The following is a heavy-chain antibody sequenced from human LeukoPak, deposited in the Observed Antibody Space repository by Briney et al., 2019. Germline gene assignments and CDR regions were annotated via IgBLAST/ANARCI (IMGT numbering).Heavy chain of an antibody. CDR1: GYTFASYA. CDR3: AREGITIFGVVIPGYYYGMDV. V-gene: IGHV1-3*01. Sequence: VASVKVSCKASGYTFASYAMHWVRQAPGQGLEWMGWINAGNDNTEYSQKFQGRVTITADESTSTAYMELSSLRSEDTAVYYCAREGITIFGVVIPGYYYGMDVWGQGTTVTVSS. J-gene: IGHJ6*02. CDR2: INAGNDNT. D-gene: IGHD3-3*01.